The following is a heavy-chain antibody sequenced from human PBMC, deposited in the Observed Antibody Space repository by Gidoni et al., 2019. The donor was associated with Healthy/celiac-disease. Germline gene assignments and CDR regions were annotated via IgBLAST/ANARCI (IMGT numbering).Heavy chain of an antibody. V-gene: IGHV1-69*01. CDR1: GGTFSSSA. D-gene: IGHD2-21*01. CDR2: IIPIFGTA. CDR3: AMEHCSGDCDSGPFDY. J-gene: IGHJ4*02. Sequence: QLPLVQSGAEVKPPCSSVNVSCQASGGTFSSSAISWVRQAPGQVIDWMGGIIPIFGTANNAQKFQGRVTITADESTSTGYMELSSLRSEDTAGYYCAMEHCSGDCDSGPFDYWGQGTLVTVSS.